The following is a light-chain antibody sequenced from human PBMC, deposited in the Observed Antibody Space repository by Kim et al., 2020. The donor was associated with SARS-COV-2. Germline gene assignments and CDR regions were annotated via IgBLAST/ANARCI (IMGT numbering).Light chain of an antibody. V-gene: IGLV1-40*01. Sequence: RFTRACTGSSSNIVAGYDVHCYQQLPETAPILLIYGNSNRPSGVPDRFSGSKSGTSASLAITGLQAEDEADYYCQSYDSSLSGWVFGGGTQLTVL. J-gene: IGLJ3*02. CDR2: GNS. CDR3: QSYDSSLSGWV. CDR1: SSNIVAGYD.